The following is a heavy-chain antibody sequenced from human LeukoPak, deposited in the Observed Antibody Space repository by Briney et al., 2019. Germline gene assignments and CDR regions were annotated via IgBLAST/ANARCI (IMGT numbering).Heavy chain of an antibody. D-gene: IGHD3-22*01. J-gene: IGHJ4*02. Sequence: PGGSLRLSCAASGFTFSSYWMHWVRQAPGKGLVWDSRIKSDGINTNYADSVKGRFTISRDNAKNTLYLQMNSLRAEDTAVYYCARAGHYYDSSGYYLYWGQGTLVTVSS. CDR2: IKSDGINT. CDR1: GFTFSSYW. V-gene: IGHV3-74*01. CDR3: ARAGHYYDSSGYYLY.